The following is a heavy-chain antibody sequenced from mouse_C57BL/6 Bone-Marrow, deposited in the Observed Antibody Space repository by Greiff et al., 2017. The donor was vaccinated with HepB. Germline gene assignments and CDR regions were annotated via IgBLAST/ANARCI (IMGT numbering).Heavy chain of an antibody. D-gene: IGHD2-5*01. CDR3: ARQGSNYIRDAMDY. Sequence: EVQGVESGGGLVQPGGSLKLSCAASGFTFSDYGMAWVRQAPRKGPEWVAFISNLAYSIYYADTVTGRFTISRENAKTTLYLEMSSLRSEDTAMYYCARQGSNYIRDAMDYWGQGTSVTVSS. CDR2: ISNLAYSI. CDR1: GFTFSDYG. J-gene: IGHJ4*01. V-gene: IGHV5-15*01.